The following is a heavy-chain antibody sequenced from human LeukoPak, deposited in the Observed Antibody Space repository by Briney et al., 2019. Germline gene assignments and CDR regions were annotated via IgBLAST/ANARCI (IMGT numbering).Heavy chain of an antibody. V-gene: IGHV4-39*01. CDR1: GGSISSSSYY. J-gene: IGHJ4*02. CDR3: ARSPSVAQYGY. Sequence: PSETLSLTCTVSGGSISSSSYYWGWIRQPPGKGLEWIGSIYYSGSTYYNPSLKSRVTISVDTSKNQFSLKLSSVTAADTAVYYCARSPSVAQYGYWGQGTLVTVSS. D-gene: IGHD5-12*01. CDR2: IYYSGST.